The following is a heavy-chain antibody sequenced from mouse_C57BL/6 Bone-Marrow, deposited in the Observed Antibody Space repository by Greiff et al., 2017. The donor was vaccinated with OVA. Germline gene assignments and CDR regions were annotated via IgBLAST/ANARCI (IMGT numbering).Heavy chain of an antibody. CDR3: ARGIYYDYDVNAMDY. D-gene: IGHD2-4*01. V-gene: IGHV1-81*01. CDR2: IYPRSGNT. J-gene: IGHJ4*01. Sequence: QVQLQQSGAELARPGASVKLSCKASGYTFTSYGISWVKQRTGQGLEWIGEIYPRSGNTYYTEKFKGKATLTADKSSSTAYMELRSLTSEDSAVYFCARGIYYDYDVNAMDYWGQGTSVTVSS. CDR1: GYTFTSYG.